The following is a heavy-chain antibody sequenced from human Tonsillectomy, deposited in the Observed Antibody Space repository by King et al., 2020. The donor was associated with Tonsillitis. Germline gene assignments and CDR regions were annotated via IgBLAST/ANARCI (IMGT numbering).Heavy chain of an antibody. Sequence: VQLVESGGGVVQPGRSLRLSCAASGFTFSSYALHLVRQAPGKGLEWVAAKSFDGSKKFYEDSGKGRFTISRENSKDTLYLQMDILRAEDTAVYYCAIDVWEGDTSPKEGPPYYPYYGMDVWGHGTTVTVSS. J-gene: IGHJ6*02. V-gene: IGHV3-30*04. D-gene: IGHD1-26*01. CDR2: KSFDGSKK. CDR1: GFTFSSYA. CDR3: AIDVWEGDTSPKEGPPYYPYYGMDV.